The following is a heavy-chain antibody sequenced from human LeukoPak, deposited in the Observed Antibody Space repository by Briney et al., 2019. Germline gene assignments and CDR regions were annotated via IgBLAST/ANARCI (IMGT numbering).Heavy chain of an antibody. CDR2: INEDGSIT. CDR1: GFTFRTYW. V-gene: IGHV3-74*01. J-gene: IGHJ4*02. D-gene: IGHD1-26*01. CDR3: GRDLGGRSGY. Sequence: GGSLRLSCAVSGFTFRTYWMHWVRQVPGEGLVWVSRINEDGSITNYVDSVKGRFSISRDNAKNTLYLQMNSLRAEDTAVYYCGRDLGGRSGYWGQGTLVTVSS.